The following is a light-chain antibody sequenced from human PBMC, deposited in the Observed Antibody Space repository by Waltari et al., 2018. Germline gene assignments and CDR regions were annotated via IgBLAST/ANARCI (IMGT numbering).Light chain of an antibody. J-gene: IGKJ1*01. CDR3: IQYYSYPRT. CDR1: PGIRSY. CDR2: AAS. V-gene: IGKV1-8*01. Sequence: AIRITQSPSSLSASTGDRVTITCRASPGIRSYLPLYQQKPGKATKLLIYAASTLQSGVPSRFSGSGSVTDFTLTLGCLQSEDFATYNGIQYYSYPRTFGQGTRMEFK.